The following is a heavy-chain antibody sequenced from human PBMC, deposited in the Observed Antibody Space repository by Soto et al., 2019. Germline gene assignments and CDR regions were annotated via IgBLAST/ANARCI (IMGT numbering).Heavy chain of an antibody. CDR1: GGSVSSCCNY. Sequence: QPQLQESGPGLVKPSETLSLTCTVSGGSVSSCCNYWGWVRQPPGKGLEWIGSIHNSGSTSYNPSLRSRFTISVDTPKNQFSLTLTSVTAADTAVYYCARGLSSTSATGIWGQGILVTVSS. D-gene: IGHD6-6*01. J-gene: IGHJ4*02. CDR3: ARGLSSTSATGI. V-gene: IGHV4-39*01. CDR2: IHNSGST.